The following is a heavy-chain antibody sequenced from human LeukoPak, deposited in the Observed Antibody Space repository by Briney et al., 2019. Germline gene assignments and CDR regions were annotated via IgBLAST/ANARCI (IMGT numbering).Heavy chain of an antibody. CDR2: IYNSGST. CDR3: ARGAPPDS. V-gene: IGHV4-31*03. J-gene: IGHJ4*02. CDR1: GASFNTGDYY. Sequence: SETLSLTSIVSGASFNTGDYYWNWIRQHPGKGLEWIGYIYNSGSTYYNPSLKSRVTISVDTSKNHFSLRLTSVTAADSAVYYCARGAPPDSWGQGTLVTVSS.